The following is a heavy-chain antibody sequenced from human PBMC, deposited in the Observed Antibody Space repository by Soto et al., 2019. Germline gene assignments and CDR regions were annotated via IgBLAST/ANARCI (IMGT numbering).Heavy chain of an antibody. CDR3: ARGAGAYYDILTGYWYFDL. D-gene: IGHD3-9*01. CDR2: ISSSSSYI. J-gene: IGHJ2*01. CDR1: GFTFSSYS. V-gene: IGHV3-21*01. Sequence: GGSLRLSCAASGFTFSSYSMNWVRQAPGKGLEWVSSISSSSSYIYYADSVKGRFTISRDNAKNSLYLQMNSLRAEDTAVYYCARGAGAYYDILTGYWYFDLWGRGTLVTVSS.